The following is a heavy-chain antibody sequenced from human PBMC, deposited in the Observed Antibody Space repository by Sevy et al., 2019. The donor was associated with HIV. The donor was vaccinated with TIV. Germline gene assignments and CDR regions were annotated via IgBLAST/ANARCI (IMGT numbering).Heavy chain of an antibody. CDR2: IRSKAYGGIT. Sequence: GGSLRLSCTASGFTFGDYAMSWFRQAPGKGLEWVGFIRSKAYGGITEYAASVKGRFTISRDDSKSIAYLQMNSLKTEDTAVYYCTTKYYYDRFDPWGQGTLVTVSS. J-gene: IGHJ5*02. D-gene: IGHD3-22*01. V-gene: IGHV3-49*03. CDR1: GFTFGDYA. CDR3: TTKYYYDRFDP.